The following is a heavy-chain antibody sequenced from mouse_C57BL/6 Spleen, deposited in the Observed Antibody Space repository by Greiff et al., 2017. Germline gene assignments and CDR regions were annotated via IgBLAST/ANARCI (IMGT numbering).Heavy chain of an antibody. CDR1: GYTFTGYW. V-gene: IGHV1-69*01. CDR2: IDPSDSYT. Sequence: VQLQQPGAELVMPGASVKLSCKASGYTFTGYWMHWVKQRPGQGLEWIGEIDPSDSYTNYNRKFKGKATLTVDKSSSTAYMQLSSLTSEDSAVYYCARGGGTAQVFDYWGQGTTLTVSS. D-gene: IGHD3-2*02. CDR3: ARGGGTAQVFDY. J-gene: IGHJ2*01.